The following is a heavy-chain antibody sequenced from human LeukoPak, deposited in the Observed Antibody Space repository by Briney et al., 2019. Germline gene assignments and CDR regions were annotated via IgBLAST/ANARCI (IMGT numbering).Heavy chain of an antibody. J-gene: IGHJ4*02. Sequence: GGSLRLSCAASGFTFSSYAMSWVRQAPGKGLEWVSAISGSGGSTYYADSVKGRFTISRDNSKNTLYLQMNSLRAEDTAVYYCAKVSRPGCSSTSCHVDYWGQGTLVTVSS. D-gene: IGHD2-2*01. CDR1: GFTFSSYA. CDR3: AKVSRPGCSSTSCHVDY. CDR2: ISGSGGST. V-gene: IGHV3-23*01.